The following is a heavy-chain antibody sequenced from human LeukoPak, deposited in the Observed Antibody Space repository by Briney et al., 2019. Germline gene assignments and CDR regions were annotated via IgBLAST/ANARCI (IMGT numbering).Heavy chain of an antibody. J-gene: IGHJ4*02. CDR1: GFTFISYT. CDR2: ISSSSSYI. Sequence: GGSLRLSCAVSGFTFISYTMNWVRQAPGKGLEWVSSISSSSSYIYYADSVKGRFTISRDNAKNSLYLQMNSLRAEDTAVYYCARVVDYGSGSYYKGSPDYWGQGTLVTVSS. D-gene: IGHD3-10*01. CDR3: ARVVDYGSGSYYKGSPDY. V-gene: IGHV3-21*01.